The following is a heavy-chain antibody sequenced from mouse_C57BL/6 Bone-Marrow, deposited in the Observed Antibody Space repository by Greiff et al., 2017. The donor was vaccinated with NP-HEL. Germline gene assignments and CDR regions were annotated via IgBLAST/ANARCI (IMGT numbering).Heavy chain of an antibody. CDR2: INPYNGGT. V-gene: IGHV1-19*01. CDR1: GYTFTDYY. J-gene: IGHJ2*01. Sequence: EVQLQQSGPVLVKPGASVKMSCKASGYTFTDYYMNWVKQSHGKSLEWIGVINPYNGGTSYNQKFKGKATLTVDKSSSTAYMELNSLTSEDSAVYYCARSSSNYGYWGQGTTLTVSS. CDR3: ARSSSNYGY. D-gene: IGHD2-5*01.